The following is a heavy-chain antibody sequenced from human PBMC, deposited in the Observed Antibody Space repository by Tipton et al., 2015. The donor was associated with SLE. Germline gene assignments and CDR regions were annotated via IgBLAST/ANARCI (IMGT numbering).Heavy chain of an antibody. D-gene: IGHD2-2*01. CDR3: AREPFVPAAGKARGYYYYMDV. CDR1: GASISHYY. V-gene: IGHV4-59*12. CDR2: IYHSGST. J-gene: IGHJ6*03. Sequence: TLSLTCSVSGASISHYYWSWIRQPPGRVLEWIGNIYHSGSTNYNPSLKSRVTISVDTSKNQFSLKLSSVTAADTAVYYCAREPFVPAAGKARGYYYYMDVWGKGTTVTVSS.